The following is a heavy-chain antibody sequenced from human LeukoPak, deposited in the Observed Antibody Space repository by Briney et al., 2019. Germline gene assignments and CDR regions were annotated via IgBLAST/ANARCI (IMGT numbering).Heavy chain of an antibody. CDR3: ARWDRFHGV. V-gene: IGHV3-9*01. D-gene: IGHD5-24*01. J-gene: IGHJ4*02. CDR1: GFTFDDYA. Sequence: GRSLRLSCAASGFTFDDYAMHWVRQAPGKGLEWVSGISWNSGSIGYADSVKGRFTISRDNAKNSLYLQMNNLRAEDTAVYYCARWDRFHGVWGQGTLVTVSS. CDR2: ISWNSGSI.